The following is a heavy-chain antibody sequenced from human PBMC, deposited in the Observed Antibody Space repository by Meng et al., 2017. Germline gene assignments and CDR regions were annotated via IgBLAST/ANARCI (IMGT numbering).Heavy chain of an antibody. V-gene: IGHV3-53*02. CDR3: LKGVVDRGVDH. D-gene: IGHD3-10*01. J-gene: IGHJ4*02. CDR2: IYSGGST. Sequence: EVQLAETGGCLIQPGGSLRLSCTASGFSVTTSYMSWVRQATGKGLEWVSVIYSGGSTYYAASVKGRFSISRDNSKNTLYLQMNSLRAEDPAVYYCLKGVVDRGVDHWGQGTLVTVSS. CDR1: GFSVTTSY.